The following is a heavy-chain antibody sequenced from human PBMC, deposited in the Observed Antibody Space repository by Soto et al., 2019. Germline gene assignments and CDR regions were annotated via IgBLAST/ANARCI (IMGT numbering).Heavy chain of an antibody. Sequence: PSETLSLTCTVSGGSISSYYWSWIRQPPGKGLEWIGEINHSGSTNYNPSLKSRVTISVDTSKNQFSLKLSSVTAADTAVYYCAREMGGYYGSGSYYPLVGWFDPWGQGTLVTVSS. J-gene: IGHJ5*02. V-gene: IGHV4-34*01. D-gene: IGHD3-10*01. CDR1: GGSISSYY. CDR3: AREMGGYYGSGSYYPLVGWFDP. CDR2: INHSGST.